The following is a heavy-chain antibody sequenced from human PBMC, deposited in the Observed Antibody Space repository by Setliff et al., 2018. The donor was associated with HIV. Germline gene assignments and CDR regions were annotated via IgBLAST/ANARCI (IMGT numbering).Heavy chain of an antibody. V-gene: IGHV5-51*01. CDR2: IYPGDSDT. CDR1: GYSFTNYW. J-gene: IGHJ6*03. D-gene: IGHD3-3*01. CDR3: ARQGRAGTTNFWTYSVDV. Sequence: GESLKISCKGSGYSFTNYWIGWVRQMPGKGLEWMGIIYPGDSDTRYSPSFQGQVTISADKSISTAYLQWSSLKASDTAMYYCARQGRAGTTNFWTYSVDVWGTGTTVTVSS.